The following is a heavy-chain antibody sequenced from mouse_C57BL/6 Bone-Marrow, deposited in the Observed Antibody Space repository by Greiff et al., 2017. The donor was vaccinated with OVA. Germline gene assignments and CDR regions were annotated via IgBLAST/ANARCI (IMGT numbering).Heavy chain of an antibody. Sequence: VQLQQSGPELVKPGASVKISCKASGYAFSSSWMNWVKQRPGKGLEWIGRIYPGDGDTNYNGKFKGKATLTADKSSRTAYMQLSSLTSEDSAVYFCARGVFFDYWGQGTTLTVSS. CDR3: ARGVFFDY. CDR1: GYAFSSSW. V-gene: IGHV1-82*01. J-gene: IGHJ2*01. CDR2: IYPGDGDT.